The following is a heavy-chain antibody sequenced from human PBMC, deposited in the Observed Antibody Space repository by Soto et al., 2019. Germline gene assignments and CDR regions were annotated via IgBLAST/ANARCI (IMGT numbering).Heavy chain of an antibody. Sequence: SETLSLTCAVSGGSISSNNWWSWVRQPPGKGLEWIGEIYHSGSTNYNPSLKSRVTISVDTSKNQFSLKLTSVTAADTAVYYCARDKITGLFDYWGQGTLVTVSS. J-gene: IGHJ4*02. CDR3: ARDKITGLFDY. D-gene: IGHD2-8*02. CDR1: GGSISSNNW. V-gene: IGHV4-4*02. CDR2: IYHSGST.